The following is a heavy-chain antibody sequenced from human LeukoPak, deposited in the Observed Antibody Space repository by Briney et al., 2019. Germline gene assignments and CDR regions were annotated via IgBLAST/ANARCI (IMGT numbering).Heavy chain of an antibody. CDR1: GYTFASYY. J-gene: IGHJ4*02. Sequence: ASVKVSCKASGYTFASYYMHWVRQAPGQGLEWMGIINPSGGSTGYAQKFQGRVTMTRNTSISTAYMELSSLRSEDTAVYYCWAAGIFFRSSFDYWGQGTLVTVSS. CDR2: INPSGGST. V-gene: IGHV1-46*01. D-gene: IGHD6-13*01. CDR3: WAAGIFFRSSFDY.